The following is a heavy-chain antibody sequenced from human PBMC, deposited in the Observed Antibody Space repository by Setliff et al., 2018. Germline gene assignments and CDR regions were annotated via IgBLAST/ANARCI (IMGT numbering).Heavy chain of an antibody. CDR2: YSGSSDYI. CDR1: GFSFSDYS. Sequence: PGGSLRLSCAASGFSFSDYSMTWVRQAPGKGLEWVSSYSGSSDYITYADSVKGRFTISRDNAKNSLSLQMNSLRTDDTAFYYCEVRAVADRGLDFWGQGTMVTVSS. J-gene: IGHJ3*01. V-gene: IGHV3-21*01. CDR3: EVRAVADRGLDF. D-gene: IGHD6-19*01.